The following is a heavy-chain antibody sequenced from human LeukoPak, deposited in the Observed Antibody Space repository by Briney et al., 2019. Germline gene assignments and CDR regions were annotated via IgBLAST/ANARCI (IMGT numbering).Heavy chain of an antibody. Sequence: GGSLRLSCAASGFTFSSYSMNWVRQAPGKGLEWVSYISSSGSTIYYADSVKGRFTISRDNAKNSLYLQMNSLRAEDTAVYYCARVRSYYYDSSGYLNWGQGTLVTVSS. CDR3: ARVRSYYYDSSGYLN. CDR2: ISSSGSTI. D-gene: IGHD3-22*01. J-gene: IGHJ4*02. V-gene: IGHV3-48*04. CDR1: GFTFSSYS.